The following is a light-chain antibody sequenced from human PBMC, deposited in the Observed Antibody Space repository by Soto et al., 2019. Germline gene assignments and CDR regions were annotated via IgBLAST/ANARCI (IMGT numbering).Light chain of an antibody. Sequence: EIVMTQSTPTLSVSPGERATLSCLASQSISTNVAWFQQKPGQAPSLLIFRASIRASGVPARFSGSGSGTEFTLTISSLQSEDFAVYFCHQYENWPKTFGQGTKVDIK. CDR2: RAS. J-gene: IGKJ1*01. CDR1: QSISTN. V-gene: IGKV3-15*01. CDR3: HQYENWPKT.